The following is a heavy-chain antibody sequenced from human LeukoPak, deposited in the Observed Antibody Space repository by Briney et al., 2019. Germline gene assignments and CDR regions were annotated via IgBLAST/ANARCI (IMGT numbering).Heavy chain of an antibody. J-gene: IGHJ4*02. V-gene: IGHV3-21*01. D-gene: IGHD1-1*01. CDR2: ISSSSSYI. CDR1: GFTFSSYS. Sequence: PGGSLRLSCAASGFTFSSYSMNWVRQAPGRGLEWVSSISSSSSYIYYADSVKGRFTISRDNAKNSLYLQMNSLRAEDTAVYYCARAPTKTYYFDHWGQGTLVTVSS. CDR3: ARAPTKTYYFDH.